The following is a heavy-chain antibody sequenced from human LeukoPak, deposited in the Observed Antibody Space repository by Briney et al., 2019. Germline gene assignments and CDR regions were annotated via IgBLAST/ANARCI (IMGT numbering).Heavy chain of an antibody. CDR3: VRAASCGGDCYYYFDS. CDR2: INSDGSRT. Sequence: PGGSLRLSCAASGFTFSSYWMQWVRQPPGKGLVWVSHINSDGSRTRYADSVKGRFTISRGNAKNTLYLQMNSLRAEDTAVYYCVRAASCGGDCYYYFDSWGPGTLVTVSS. CDR1: GFTFSSYW. J-gene: IGHJ4*02. D-gene: IGHD2-21*02. V-gene: IGHV3-74*01.